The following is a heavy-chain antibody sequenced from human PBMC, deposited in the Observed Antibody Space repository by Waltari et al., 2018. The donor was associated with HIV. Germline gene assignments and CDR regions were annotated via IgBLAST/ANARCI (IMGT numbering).Heavy chain of an antibody. CDR3: ARGGCSGRTCYSKSFDL. Sequence: QVQLVQSGAEMKMTESSVKVSCKASGDGFGSYTISWVRQAPGQGLEWMGGIIPKFGATHFAQKFQGRVTISADESTSTVYLELTSLRSDDTAVYYCARGGCSGRTCYSKSFDLWGQGTKVTVSS. D-gene: IGHD2-15*01. V-gene: IGHV1-69*01. CDR2: IIPKFGAT. J-gene: IGHJ3*01. CDR1: GDGFGSYT.